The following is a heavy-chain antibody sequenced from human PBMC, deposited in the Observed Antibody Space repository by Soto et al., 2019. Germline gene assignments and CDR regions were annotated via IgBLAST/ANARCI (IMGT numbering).Heavy chain of an antibody. J-gene: IGHJ6*02. CDR1: GFTFSSYS. CDR2: ISSSSSYI. V-gene: IGHV3-21*01. CDR3: ARGRGAAGTDSVQYYGMDV. D-gene: IGHD6-13*01. Sequence: EVQLVESGGGLVKPGGSLRRSCAASGFTFSSYSMNWVRQAPGKGLEWVSSISSSSSYIYYAASVKDLFTTSRDNATTSLYLQMNSLRAEDTAVYYCARGRGAAGTDSVQYYGMDVWGQGTTVTVSS.